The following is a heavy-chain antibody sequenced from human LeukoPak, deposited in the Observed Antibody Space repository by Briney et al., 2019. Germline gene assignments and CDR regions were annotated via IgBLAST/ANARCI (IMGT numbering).Heavy chain of an antibody. CDR3: ARVSGGYYYDSSGYYDY. CDR2: ISYDGSNK. Sequence: GRSLRLSCAASGFTFSSYAMHGVRQAPGKGLEWGAVISYDGSNKYYADSVKGRFTISRDNSKNTLYLQMNSLRAEDTAVYYCARVSGGYYYDSSGYYDYWGQGTLVTVSS. CDR1: GFTFSSYA. D-gene: IGHD3-22*01. V-gene: IGHV3-30*01. J-gene: IGHJ4*02.